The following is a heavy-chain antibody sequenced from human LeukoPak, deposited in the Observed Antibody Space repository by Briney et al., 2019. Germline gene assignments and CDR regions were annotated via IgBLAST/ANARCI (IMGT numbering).Heavy chain of an antibody. J-gene: IGHJ3*02. CDR1: GGSISTSSYH. CDR2: IYYSGKT. CDR3: ARSGPPAGRPDAFDI. V-gene: IGHV4-39*07. Sequence: SETLSLTCTVSGGSISTSSYHWGWFRQPPGKALECIWTIYYSGKTYYNPSLNSRVTISIHTSKNQFSLKLSSVTAADRAVYYCARSGPPAGRPDAFDIWGQGTMATVSS. D-gene: IGHD2-2*01.